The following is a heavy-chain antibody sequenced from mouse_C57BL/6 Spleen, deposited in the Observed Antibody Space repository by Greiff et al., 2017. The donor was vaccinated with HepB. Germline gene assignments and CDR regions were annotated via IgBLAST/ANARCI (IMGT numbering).Heavy chain of an antibody. CDR2: ISYDGSN. CDR1: GYSITSGYY. D-gene: IGHD1-1*01. Sequence: EVQLQESGPGLVKPSQSLSLTCSVTGYSITSGYYWNWIRQFPGNKLEWMGYISYDGSNNYNPSLKNRISITRDTSKNQFFLKLNSVTTEDTATYYCAREGNYGSHFDYWGQGTTLTVSS. V-gene: IGHV3-6*01. J-gene: IGHJ2*01. CDR3: AREGNYGSHFDY.